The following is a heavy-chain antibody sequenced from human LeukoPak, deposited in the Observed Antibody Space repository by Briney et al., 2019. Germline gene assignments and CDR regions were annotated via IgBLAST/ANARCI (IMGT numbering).Heavy chain of an antibody. V-gene: IGHV3-15*01. CDR1: GFTFSNAW. Sequence: GGSLRLSCAASGFTFSNAWMSWVRQAPGKGLEWVGRIKSKTDGGTTDYAAPVKGRFTISRDDSKNTRYLQMNSLKTEDTAVYYCTTPRYNWNYDYWFDPWGQGTLVTVSS. J-gene: IGHJ5*02. CDR3: TTPRYNWNYDYWFDP. D-gene: IGHD1-7*01. CDR2: IKSKTDGGTT.